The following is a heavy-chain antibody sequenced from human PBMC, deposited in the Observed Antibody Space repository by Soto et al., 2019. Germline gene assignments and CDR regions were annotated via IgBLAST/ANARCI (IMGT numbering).Heavy chain of an antibody. J-gene: IGHJ4*02. CDR2: IKEDGSET. D-gene: IGHD1-26*01. CDR1: GFTFSAFW. CDR3: ARGGSHSSDS. V-gene: IGHV3-7*05. Sequence: EVQLVESGGNLVQPGGSLRLSCAASGFTFSAFWMSWVRRAPGRGLEGVAKIKEDGSETYYVDSVEGRFTISRDTAKKPLYLQMNSLRAEDTALYYCARGGSHSSDSWGQGALVTVSS.